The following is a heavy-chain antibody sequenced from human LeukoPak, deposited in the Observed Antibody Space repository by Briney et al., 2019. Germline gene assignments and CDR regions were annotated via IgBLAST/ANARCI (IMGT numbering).Heavy chain of an antibody. V-gene: IGHV4-4*07. D-gene: IGHD4-17*01. CDR3: ARSNPSGDYGDYAFDY. J-gene: IGHJ4*02. Sequence: SETLSLTCTVSGGSISSYYWSWIRQPAGKGLEWIGRIYTSGSTNYNPSLKSRVTMSVDTSKNQFSLKLSSVTAADTAVYYCARSNPSGDYGDYAFDYWGQGTLVTVSS. CDR1: GGSISSYY. CDR2: IYTSGST.